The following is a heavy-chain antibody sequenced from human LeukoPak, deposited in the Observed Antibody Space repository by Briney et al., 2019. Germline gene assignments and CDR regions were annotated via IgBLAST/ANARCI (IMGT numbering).Heavy chain of an antibody. Sequence: SETLSLTCAVYGGSFSGYYWSWIRQPPGEGLEWIGEINHSGSTNYNPSPKSRVTISVDTSKNQFSLKLSSVTAADTAVYYCARDTTVTTVRGFDYWGQGTLVTVSS. V-gene: IGHV4-34*01. J-gene: IGHJ4*02. CDR2: INHSGST. CDR1: GGSFSGYY. CDR3: ARDTTVTTVRGFDY. D-gene: IGHD4-17*01.